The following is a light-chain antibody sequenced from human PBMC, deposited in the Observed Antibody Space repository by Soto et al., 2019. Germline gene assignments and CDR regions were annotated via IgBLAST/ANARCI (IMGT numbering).Light chain of an antibody. Sequence: VLTQSPATLSLSPGERAALSCRASQSVTKYLSWYQQKPGQAPRLLIYDASNRATGIPARFSGSGSGTDFTLSISSLEPEDFAVYYCQQRTIWPLTFGGGTKVEIK. V-gene: IGKV3-11*01. J-gene: IGKJ4*01. CDR3: QQRTIWPLT. CDR2: DAS. CDR1: QSVTKY.